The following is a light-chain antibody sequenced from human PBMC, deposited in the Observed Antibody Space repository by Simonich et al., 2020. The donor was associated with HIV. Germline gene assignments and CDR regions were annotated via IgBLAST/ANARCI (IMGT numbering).Light chain of an antibody. CDR2: GAS. V-gene: IGKV3-20*01. CDR3: QQYGSSPGT. J-gene: IGKJ1*01. CDR1: QSVASN. Sequence: EILMTQSPATLSVSPGERATLSCRASQSVASNLVWYQQKPGQAPRLLIYGASSRATGIPDRFSGSGSGTDFTLTISRLEPEDFAVYYCQQYGSSPGTFGQGTKVEIK.